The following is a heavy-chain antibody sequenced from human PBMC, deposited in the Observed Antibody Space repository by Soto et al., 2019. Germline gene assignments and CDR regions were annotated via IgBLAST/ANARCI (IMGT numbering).Heavy chain of an antibody. Sequence: GGSLRLSCAASGFTFSSYGMHWVRQAPGKGLEWVAVISYDGSNKYYADSVKGRFTISRGNSKNTLYLQMNSLRAEDTAVYYCAKVRIAAAGTLPRVGYFDYWGQGTLVTVSS. CDR2: ISYDGSNK. V-gene: IGHV3-30*18. CDR3: AKVRIAAAGTLPRVGYFDY. CDR1: GFTFSSYG. J-gene: IGHJ4*02. D-gene: IGHD6-13*01.